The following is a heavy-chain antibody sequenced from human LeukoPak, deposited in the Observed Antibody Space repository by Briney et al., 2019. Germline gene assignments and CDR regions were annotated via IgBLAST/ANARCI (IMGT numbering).Heavy chain of an antibody. CDR3: AKDVDTAMVDY. CDR1: GFTFSSYS. D-gene: IGHD5-18*01. J-gene: IGHJ4*02. Sequence: GGSLRLSCAASGFTFSSYSMNRVRQAPGKGLEWVSYISSSSSTIYYADSVKGRFTISRDNAKNSLYLQMNSLRAEDTAVYYCAKDVDTAMVDYWGQGTLVTVSS. V-gene: IGHV3-48*04. CDR2: ISSSSSTI.